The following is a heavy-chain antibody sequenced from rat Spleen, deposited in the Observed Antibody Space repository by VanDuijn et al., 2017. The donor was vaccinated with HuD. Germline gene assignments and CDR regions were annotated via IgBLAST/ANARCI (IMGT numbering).Heavy chain of an antibody. CDR2: INYDGRST. CDR1: GLSFSNYD. V-gene: IGHV5-29*01. D-gene: IGHD1-12*02. J-gene: IGHJ2*01. Sequence: EVHLVESGGGLVQPGRSLKLSCAASGLSFSNYDMAWVRQAPTKGLEWVATINYDGRSTFYRDSVKGRFTISRDNAKSTLYLQMDSLRSEDTATYYCARIRYDGTYYPDYWGQGVMVTVSS. CDR3: ARIRYDGTYYPDY.